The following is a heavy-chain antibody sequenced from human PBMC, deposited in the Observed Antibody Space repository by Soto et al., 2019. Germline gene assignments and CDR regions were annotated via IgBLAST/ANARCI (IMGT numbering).Heavy chain of an antibody. CDR3: AKEGIVGATGDDFDY. D-gene: IGHD1-26*01. J-gene: IGHJ4*02. CDR1: GFTFSSYA. CDR2: ISGSGGST. Sequence: GGSLRLSCAASGFTFSSYAMSWVRQAPGKGLEWVSAISGSGGSTYYADTVKGRFTISRDNSKNTLYLQINSLRAEDTAVYYCAKEGIVGATGDDFDYWGQGTLVTVSS. V-gene: IGHV3-23*01.